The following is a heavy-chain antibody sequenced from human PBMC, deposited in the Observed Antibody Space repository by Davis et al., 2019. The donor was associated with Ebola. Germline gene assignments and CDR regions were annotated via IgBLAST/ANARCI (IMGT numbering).Heavy chain of an antibody. D-gene: IGHD3-10*01. V-gene: IGHV3-23*01. CDR2: ISASEGHT. J-gene: IGHJ4*02. CDR1: GFTFSNYD. CDR3: ARSRSPDY. Sequence: GESLKIPCAASGFTFSNYDMSWVRHVQGTGLEWVSTISASEGHTHYSDSVKGRFTISRDNSKNTVSLQMNSLRAEDTAIYFCARSRSPDYWGQGTLVTVSS.